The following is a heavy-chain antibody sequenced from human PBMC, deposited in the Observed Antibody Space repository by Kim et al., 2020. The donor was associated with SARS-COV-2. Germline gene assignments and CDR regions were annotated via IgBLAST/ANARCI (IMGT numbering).Heavy chain of an antibody. CDR2: IHPSDAYT. CDR1: GYSFTTYW. J-gene: IGHJ4*02. CDR3: TRHRVSASWYYFDY. D-gene: IGHD6-13*01. V-gene: IGHV5-10-1*01. Sequence: GESLKISCKVPGYSFTTYWVSWVRQMPGKGLEWMGRIHPSDAYTDYSPSFQGHVTFSVDKSISTAYLQWSSLKASDTAMYYCTRHRVSASWYYFDYWGQGTLVTVSS.